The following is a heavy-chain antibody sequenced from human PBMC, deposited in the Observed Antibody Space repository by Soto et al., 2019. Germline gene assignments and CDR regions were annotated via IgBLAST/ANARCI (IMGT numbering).Heavy chain of an antibody. CDR3: ARGRYGDY. CDR2: ISAHNGNT. CDR1: GYAFTTYG. D-gene: IGHD1-1*01. J-gene: IGHJ4*02. Sequence: QVHLVQSGAEVKKPGASVKVSCKGSGYAFTTYGITWVRQAPGQGLEWRGWISAHNGNTNYAQKLQGRVTVTRDTATSTAYMELRSLRSDDKDVYYCARGRYGDYWGQGALVTVSS. V-gene: IGHV1-18*01.